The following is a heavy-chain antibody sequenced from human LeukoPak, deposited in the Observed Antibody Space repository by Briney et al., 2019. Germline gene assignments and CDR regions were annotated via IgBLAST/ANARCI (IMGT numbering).Heavy chain of an antibody. CDR1: GGSIGSYY. CDR2: IYDSGST. CDR3: ACLTTADAFDI. V-gene: IGHV4-59*01. Sequence: ASETLSLTCTVSGGSIGSYYWSWIRQPPGKGLEWIGYIYDSGSTNYNPSLKSRVTISVDTSKNQFSLKLSSVTAADTAVYYCACLTTADAFDIWGQGTMVTVSS. D-gene: IGHD3-22*01. J-gene: IGHJ3*02.